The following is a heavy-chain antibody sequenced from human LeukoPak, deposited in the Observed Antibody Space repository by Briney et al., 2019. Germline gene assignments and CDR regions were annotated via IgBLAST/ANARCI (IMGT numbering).Heavy chain of an antibody. CDR2: IIPIFGTA. D-gene: IGHD1-7*01. J-gene: IGHJ6*03. CDR3: ARGWNYAGSGYYYYYMDV. V-gene: IGHV1-69*05. Sequence: SVKVSCKASGGTFSSYAISWVRQAPGQGLEWMGGIIPIFGTANYAQKFQGRVTITTDESTSTAYMELSSLRSEDTAVYYCARGWNYAGSGYYYYYMDVWGKGTTVTVSS. CDR1: GGTFSSYA.